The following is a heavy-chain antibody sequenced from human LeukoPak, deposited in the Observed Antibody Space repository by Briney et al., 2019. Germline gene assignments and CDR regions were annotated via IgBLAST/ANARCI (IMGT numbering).Heavy chain of an antibody. CDR1: GYTFTSYG. CDR2: ISAYNGNT. D-gene: IGHD3-16*02. Sequence: ASVKVSCKASGYTFTSYGISWVRQAPGQGLEWMGWISAYNGNTNYAQKLQGRVTMTTDTSTSTAYMELRSLRSDDTAVCYCARDPIARLGELSHHAFDIWGQGTMVTVSS. V-gene: IGHV1-18*01. J-gene: IGHJ3*02. CDR3: ARDPIARLGELSHHAFDI.